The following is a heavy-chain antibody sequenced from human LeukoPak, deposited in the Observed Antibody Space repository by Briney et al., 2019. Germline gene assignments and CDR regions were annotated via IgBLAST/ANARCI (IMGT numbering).Heavy chain of an antibody. V-gene: IGHV3-9*01. CDR1: GFTFDDYA. CDR3: ARDEGPNWNYPIAPDY. Sequence: GRSLRLSCAASGFTFDDYAMHWVRQAPGKGLEWVSGISWNSGSIGYADSVKGRFTISRDNSKNTLYLQMNSLRAEDTAVYYCARDEGPNWNYPIAPDYWGQGTLVTVSS. J-gene: IGHJ4*02. CDR2: ISWNSGSI. D-gene: IGHD1-7*01.